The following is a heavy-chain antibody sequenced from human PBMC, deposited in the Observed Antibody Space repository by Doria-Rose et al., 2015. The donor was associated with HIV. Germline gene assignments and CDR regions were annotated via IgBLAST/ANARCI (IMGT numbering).Heavy chain of an antibody. V-gene: IGHV2-26*01. CDR3: ARIKSSRWYHKYYFDF. CDR1: GVSLSSPGMG. D-gene: IGHD6-13*01. J-gene: IGHJ4*02. Sequence: QESDPVLVKPTETLTLTCTVSGVSLSSPGMGVSWIRQPPGKALEWLAHTFSDDERSYKTSLKSRLTISRGTSKSQVVLTMTDMDPVDTATYYCARIKSSRWYHKYYFDFWGQGTLVIVSA. CDR2: TFSDDER.